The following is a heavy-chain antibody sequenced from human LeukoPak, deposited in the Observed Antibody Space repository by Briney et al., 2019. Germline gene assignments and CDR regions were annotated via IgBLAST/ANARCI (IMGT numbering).Heavy chain of an antibody. V-gene: IGHV5-51*01. CDR3: ARSVSGLDYYYGIDV. Sequence: GESLKISCKGSGYSFTSYWIGWVRQMPGKGLEWMGIIYPGDSDTRYSPSFQGQVTISADKSISTAYLQWSSLKASDTAMYYCARSVSGLDYYYGIDVWGQGTTVTVSS. J-gene: IGHJ6*02. CDR1: GYSFTSYW. D-gene: IGHD2-8*01. CDR2: IYPGDSDT.